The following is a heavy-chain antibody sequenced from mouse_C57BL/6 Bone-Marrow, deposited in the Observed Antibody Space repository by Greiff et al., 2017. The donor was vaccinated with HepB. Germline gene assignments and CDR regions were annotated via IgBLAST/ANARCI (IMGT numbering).Heavy chain of an antibody. V-gene: IGHV5-6*01. J-gene: IGHJ2*01. Sequence: EVKLMESGGDLVKPGGSLKLSCAASGFTFSSYGMSWVRQTPDKRLEWVATISSGGSYTYYPDSVKGRFTISRDNAKNTLYLQMSSLKSEDTAMYYCARAPSIVTFDYWGQGTTLTVSS. CDR3: ARAPSIVTFDY. D-gene: IGHD2-5*01. CDR2: ISSGGSYT. CDR1: GFTFSSYG.